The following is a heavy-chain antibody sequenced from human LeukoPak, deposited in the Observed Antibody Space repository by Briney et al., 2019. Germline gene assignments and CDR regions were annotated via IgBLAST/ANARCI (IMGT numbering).Heavy chain of an antibody. V-gene: IGHV3-23*01. J-gene: IGHJ4*02. CDR3: AIDGTIFGVVIDY. CDR2: ISGSGGST. D-gene: IGHD3-3*01. CDR1: GFTFSSYA. Sequence: PGGSLRLSCAASGFTFSSYAMSWVRQAPGKGLEWVSAISGSGGSTYYADSVKGRFTISRDNSKNTLYLQMNSLRAEDTAVYCCAIDGTIFGVVIDYWGQGTLVTVSS.